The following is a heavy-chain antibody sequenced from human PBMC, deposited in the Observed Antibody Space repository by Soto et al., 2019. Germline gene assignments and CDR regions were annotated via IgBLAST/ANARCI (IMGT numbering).Heavy chain of an antibody. J-gene: IGHJ5*02. Sequence: ASVKVPCKASGYTFGNNDISWVRQATGQGLEWMGWMNPNSGNTGYAQKFQGRVSMTRNTSITTAYLELSSLRSDDTAIYYCARMATSGTLNWFDPWGQGTLVTVSS. CDR3: ARMATSGTLNWFDP. V-gene: IGHV1-8*01. CDR1: GYTFGNND. CDR2: MNPNSGNT.